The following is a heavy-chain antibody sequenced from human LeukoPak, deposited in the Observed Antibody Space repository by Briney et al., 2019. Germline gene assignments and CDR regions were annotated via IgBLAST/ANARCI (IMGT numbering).Heavy chain of an antibody. V-gene: IGHV3-33*01. CDR3: ARAFTSTGYYYVEY. Sequence: GGSLRLSCAASGFTFSSFGMHWVRQAPGKGLEWVAVIWYDGNNKYYADSVKGRFTISRDNSKNTLYLQMNSLRAEDTAVYYCARAFTSTGYYYVEYWGQGTLVTDSS. J-gene: IGHJ4*02. D-gene: IGHD3-22*01. CDR1: GFTFSSFG. CDR2: IWYDGNNK.